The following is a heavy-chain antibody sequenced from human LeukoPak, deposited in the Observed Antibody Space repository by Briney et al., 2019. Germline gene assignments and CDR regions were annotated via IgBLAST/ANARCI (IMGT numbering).Heavy chain of an antibody. J-gene: IGHJ3*02. CDR1: GFTFSSYA. V-gene: IGHV3-23*01. CDR3: AKGTEKATITLGAFDI. Sequence: PGGSLRLSCAASGFTFSSYAMSWVRQAPGKGLEWVSAISGSGGSTYYADSVKGRFTISRDNSKNTLYLQMNSLRADDAAVYYCAKGTEKATITLGAFDIWGQGTMDTVSS. CDR2: ISGSGGST. D-gene: IGHD5-24*01.